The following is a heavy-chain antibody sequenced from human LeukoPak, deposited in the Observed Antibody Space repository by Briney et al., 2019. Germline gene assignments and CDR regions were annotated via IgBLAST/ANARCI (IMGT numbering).Heavy chain of an antibody. V-gene: IGHV3-23*01. Sequence: PGGSLRLSCAVSGFTFSSYAMGWVRQAPGKGLEWVSAITASGGNTYYADSVRGRFTISRDNSKNTLYLQVNSLRAEDTAVYYCAKGNGYSYGRYYFDYWGQGTLVTVSP. CDR1: GFTFSSYA. D-gene: IGHD5-18*01. CDR2: ITASGGNT. J-gene: IGHJ4*02. CDR3: AKGNGYSYGRYYFDY.